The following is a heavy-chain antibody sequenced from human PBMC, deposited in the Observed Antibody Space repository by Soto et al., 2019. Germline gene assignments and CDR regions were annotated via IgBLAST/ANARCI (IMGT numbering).Heavy chain of an antibody. V-gene: IGHV5-51*01. CDR1: GYSFTSYW. Sequence: GESLKISCKGSGYSFTSYWIGWVRQMPGKGLEWMGIIYPGDSDTRYSPSFQGQVTISADKSISTAYLQWSSLKASDTAMYYCARQSIAAAGTFLYYGMDVWGQGTTVTVS. J-gene: IGHJ6*02. CDR2: IYPGDSDT. D-gene: IGHD6-13*01. CDR3: ARQSIAAAGTFLYYGMDV.